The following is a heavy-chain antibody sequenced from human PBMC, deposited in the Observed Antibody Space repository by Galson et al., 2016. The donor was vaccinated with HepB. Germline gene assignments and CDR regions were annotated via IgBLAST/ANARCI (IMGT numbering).Heavy chain of an antibody. V-gene: IGHV3-23*01. CDR2: IRGNSRHT. Sequence: SLRLSCAVSGFTFNDYAMAWVRQAPGKGPEWVASIRGNSRHTHYARSVKGRVTISRYNSQYTLFLQMKYLRPDDTAIYYCAKDQLIVVVPAAGNWFDPWGQGTMVTVSS. J-gene: IGHJ3*01. D-gene: IGHD2-2*01. CDR1: GFTFNDYA. CDR3: AKDQLIVVVPAAGNWFDP.